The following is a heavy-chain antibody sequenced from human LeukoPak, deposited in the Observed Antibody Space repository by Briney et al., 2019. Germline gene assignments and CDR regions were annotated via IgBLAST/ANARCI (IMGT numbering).Heavy chain of an antibody. CDR1: GGSISSYY. CDR2: IYYSGST. D-gene: IGHD5-12*01. Sequence: SETLSLTCTVSGGSISSYYWSWIRQPPGKGLEWIGYIYYSGSTNYNPSLKSRVTISVDTSKNQFSPELSSVTAADTAVYYCARDGSGYEPYYFDYWGQGTLVTVSS. V-gene: IGHV4-59*01. J-gene: IGHJ4*02. CDR3: ARDGSGYEPYYFDY.